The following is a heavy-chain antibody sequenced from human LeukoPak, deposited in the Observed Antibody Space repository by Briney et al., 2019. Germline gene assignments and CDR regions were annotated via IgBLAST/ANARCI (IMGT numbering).Heavy chain of an antibody. CDR3: AREPQQTYGDNVLFDY. D-gene: IGHD4-17*01. CDR1: GFTFSSYA. Sequence: GRSLRLSCAASGFTFSSYAMHWVRQAPGKGLEWVAVIWYDGSNKYYADSVKGRFTISRDNSKNTLYLQMNSLRAEDTAVYYCAREPQQTYGDNVLFDYWGQGTLVTVSS. J-gene: IGHJ4*02. V-gene: IGHV3-33*08. CDR2: IWYDGSNK.